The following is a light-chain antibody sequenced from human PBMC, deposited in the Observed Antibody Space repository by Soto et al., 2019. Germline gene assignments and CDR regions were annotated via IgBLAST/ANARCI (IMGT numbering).Light chain of an antibody. Sequence: DMVMTQSPDSLPVSLGERAIIHCKSSQSLLYTSNNKNYLAWYQQKLGQTPKLLIYWASTRESGVPDRFSGGGSGTDFTLTISSLQAEDVAVYYCQQYYSDPPTFGQGTKLEIK. J-gene: IGKJ2*01. V-gene: IGKV4-1*01. CDR1: QSLLYTSNNKNY. CDR3: QQYYSDPPT. CDR2: WAS.